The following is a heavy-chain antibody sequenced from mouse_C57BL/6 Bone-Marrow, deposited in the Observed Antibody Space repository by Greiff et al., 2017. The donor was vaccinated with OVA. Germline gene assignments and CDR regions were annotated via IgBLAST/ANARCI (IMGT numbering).Heavy chain of an antibody. V-gene: IGHV1-64*01. D-gene: IGHD2-1*01. J-gene: IGHJ1*03. CDR3: ARLPIYYGNHWYFDV. CDR1: GYTFTSYW. CDR2: FTMYSDAT. Sequence: VQLQQPGAELVKPGASVKLSCKASGYTFTSYWMHWVKQRPGQGLEWIGSFTMYSDATEYSENFKGKATLTANTSSSTAYMELSSLTSEDSAVYYCARLPIYYGNHWYFDVWGTGTTVTVSS.